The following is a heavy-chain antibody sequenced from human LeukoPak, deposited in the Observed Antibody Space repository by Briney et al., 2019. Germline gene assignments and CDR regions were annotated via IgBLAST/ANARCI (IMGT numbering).Heavy chain of an antibody. J-gene: IGHJ4*02. Sequence: GGSLRLSCAASGFTFSSYWMHWVRQAPGKGLVWVSRIISDGGTTTYADSVKGRFSISRDNAKNTLYLQMNSLRVEDTAVYYCASGSSSKIDYWGQGTLVTVPS. CDR1: GFTFSSYW. CDR2: IISDGGTT. V-gene: IGHV3-74*03. D-gene: IGHD2-2*01. CDR3: ASGSSSKIDY.